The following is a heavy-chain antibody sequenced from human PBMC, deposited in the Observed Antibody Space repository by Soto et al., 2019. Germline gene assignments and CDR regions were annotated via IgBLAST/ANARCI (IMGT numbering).Heavy chain of an antibody. CDR1: GYTFTGYY. Sequence: GASVKVSCKASGYTFTGYYMHWVRQAPGQGLEWMGWINPNSGGTNYAQKFQGWVTMTRDTSISTAYMELSRLRSDDTAVYYCARESSSGWYRNAFDIWGQGTMVTVSS. J-gene: IGHJ3*02. CDR2: INPNSGGT. V-gene: IGHV1-2*04. D-gene: IGHD6-19*01. CDR3: ARESSSGWYRNAFDI.